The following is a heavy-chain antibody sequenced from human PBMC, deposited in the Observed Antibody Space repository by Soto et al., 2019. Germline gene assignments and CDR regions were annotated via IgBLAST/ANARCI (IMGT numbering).Heavy chain of an antibody. CDR1: GGSISGYY. Sequence: SETLSLTCTVSGGSISGYYWSWIRQPPGKGLEWIGYVWYDGSTNYNPSLKSRVTISLDTSKNQFSLKLSSVTAADTAVYYCARGRTSSPTPGDYWGQGTLVTVSS. V-gene: IGHV4-59*01. J-gene: IGHJ4*02. CDR2: VWYDGST. D-gene: IGHD2-2*01. CDR3: ARGRTSSPTPGDY.